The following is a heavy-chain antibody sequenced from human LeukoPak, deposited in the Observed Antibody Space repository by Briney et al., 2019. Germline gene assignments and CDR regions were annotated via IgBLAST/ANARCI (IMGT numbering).Heavy chain of an antibody. V-gene: IGHV3-53*01. CDR1: GFTVSSNY. CDR2: IYSGGST. J-gene: IGHJ4*02. CDR3: ARVWYYDSSGYLDY. D-gene: IGHD3-22*01. Sequence: GGSLRFSCAASGFTVSSNYMSWVRQAPGKGLEWVSVIYSGGSTYYADSVKGRFTISRDNSKNTLYLQMNSLRAEDTAVYYCARVWYYDSSGYLDYWGQGTLVTVSS.